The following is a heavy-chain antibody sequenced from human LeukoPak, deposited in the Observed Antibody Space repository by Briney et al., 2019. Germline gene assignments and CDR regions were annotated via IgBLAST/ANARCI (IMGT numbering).Heavy chain of an antibody. D-gene: IGHD6-13*01. Sequence: SETLSLTCAVSGDSISNSNWWSWVRQPPGKGLQWIGEIYHGGSTNYNPSLKSRVTISVDESKNQFSLKLSSVTAADTAVYYCARAVGSERIAAAEVWFDSWGQGTLVTVSS. CDR1: GDSISNSNW. CDR2: IYHGGST. CDR3: ARAVGSERIAAAEVWFDS. J-gene: IGHJ5*01. V-gene: IGHV4-4*02.